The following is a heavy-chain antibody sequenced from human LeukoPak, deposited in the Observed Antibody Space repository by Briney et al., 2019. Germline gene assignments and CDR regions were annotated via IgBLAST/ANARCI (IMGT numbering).Heavy chain of an antibody. Sequence: ASVKVSCKASGYTFTSYAMHWVRQAHGQRLERMGWINAGNGNTKYSQTFQGRVTITRDTSASTAYMERMRLGYKDTAVYYCARDLVVEAALDYWGQGTLVTVSS. J-gene: IGHJ4*02. CDR3: ARDLVVEAALDY. CDR1: GYTFTSYA. D-gene: IGHD2-15*01. V-gene: IGHV1-3*01. CDR2: INAGNGNT.